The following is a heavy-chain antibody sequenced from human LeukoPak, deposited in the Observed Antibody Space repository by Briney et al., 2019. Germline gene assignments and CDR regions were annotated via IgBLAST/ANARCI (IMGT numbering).Heavy chain of an antibody. J-gene: IGHJ6*02. CDR2: IYYSGST. CDR1: GGAISSSY. Sequence: SETLSLTCTVSGGAISSSYWSWIRQPPGKGLEWIGYIYYSGSTSYNPSLKSRVTISVDTSKNQFSLKLSSVTAADTAVYYCVRGNRCSSTSCQFYYYYGMHVWGRGTTVTVSS. V-gene: IGHV4-59*01. CDR3: VRGNRCSSTSCQFYYYYGMHV. D-gene: IGHD2-2*01.